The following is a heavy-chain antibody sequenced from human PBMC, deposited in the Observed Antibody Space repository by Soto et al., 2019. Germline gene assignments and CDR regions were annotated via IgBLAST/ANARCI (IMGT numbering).Heavy chain of an antibody. CDR1: GFTFSNFA. V-gene: IGHV3-23*01. D-gene: IGHD3-3*01. J-gene: IGHJ6*02. CDR2: IRHGDGKT. Sequence: EVQLLESGGDLVQPGGSLRVSCVASGFTFSNFAMTWVRQAPGEGLEWVSSIRHGDGKTYYADSVKGRFTISRDNSRKKVYLQKNSLRGEDTAVYYRVKDWSGDQCPCMDVWGQGTAVTVSS. CDR3: VKDWSGDQCPCMDV.